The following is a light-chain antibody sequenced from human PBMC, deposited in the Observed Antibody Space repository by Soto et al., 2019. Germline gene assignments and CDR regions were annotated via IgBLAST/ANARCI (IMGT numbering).Light chain of an antibody. V-gene: IGLV2-14*01. CDR1: SSDVGAYNY. Sequence: QSVLTQPVSVSGSPGQSITMSCTGTSSDVGAYNYVYWYRQHPGKAPKLIIYDVSNWPSGVSNRFSGSKSGNTASLIISGLQAEDEADYYCTSYTSSSGYVFGTGTKVTVL. CDR2: DVS. CDR3: TSYTSSSGYV. J-gene: IGLJ1*01.